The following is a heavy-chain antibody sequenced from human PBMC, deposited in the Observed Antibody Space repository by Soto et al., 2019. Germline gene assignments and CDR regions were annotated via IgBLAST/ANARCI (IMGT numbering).Heavy chain of an antibody. Sequence: GGSLRLSCAASGFTFSNYAMHWVRQAPGKGLEWVAVISYDGSNKYYEDSVKGRFTISRDNSGNTLYLQMNSLRAEETAVYYCARDPLSSSQRGYFDYWGQGTLVTVSS. D-gene: IGHD1-26*01. CDR2: ISYDGSNK. CDR1: GFTFSNYA. V-gene: IGHV3-30-3*01. CDR3: ARDPLSSSQRGYFDY. J-gene: IGHJ4*02.